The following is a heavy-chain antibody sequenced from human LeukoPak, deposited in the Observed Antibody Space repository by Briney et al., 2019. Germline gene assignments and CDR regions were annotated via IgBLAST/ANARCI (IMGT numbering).Heavy chain of an antibody. J-gene: IGHJ3*02. V-gene: IGHV1-69*01. D-gene: IGHD3-22*01. CDR2: IIPIFGTA. CDR1: GGTFSSYA. CDR3: ARWVGSSGDAFDI. Sequence: SSVKVSCKASGGTFSSYAISWVRQAPGQGLEWMGGIIPIFGTANYAQKFQGRVTITADESTSTAYMGLSSLRSEDTAVYYCARWVGSSGDAFDIWGQGTMVTVSS.